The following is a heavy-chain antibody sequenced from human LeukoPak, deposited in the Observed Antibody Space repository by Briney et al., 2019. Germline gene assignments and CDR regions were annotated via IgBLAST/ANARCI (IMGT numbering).Heavy chain of an antibody. CDR3: ARDVWELLHEYYYYYMDV. CDR2: INPSGGNT. D-gene: IGHD1-26*01. Sequence: GASVKVSCKASGYTFTSYFMYWVRQAPGQGLEWMGIINPSGGNTNYAQRFQGRVTMTTDTSTSTAYMELRSLRSDDTAVYYCARDVWELLHEYYYYYMDVWGKGTTVTISS. CDR1: GYTFTSYF. J-gene: IGHJ6*03. V-gene: IGHV1-46*01.